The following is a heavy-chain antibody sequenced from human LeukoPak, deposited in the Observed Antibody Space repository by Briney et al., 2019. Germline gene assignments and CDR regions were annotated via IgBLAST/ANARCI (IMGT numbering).Heavy chain of an antibody. D-gene: IGHD2-2*01. CDR2: ISYDGNNK. J-gene: IGHJ6*02. CDR1: GFTFSSYA. CDR3: ARDRGYCSSTSCYYYYYYGMDV. V-gene: IGHV3-30-3*01. Sequence: GGSLRLSCAASGFTFSSYAMHWVRQAPGKGLEWVAVISYDGNNKYYADSVKGRFTISRDNSKNTLYLQMNSLRAEDTAVYYCARDRGYCSSTSCYYYYYYGMDVWGQGTTVTVSS.